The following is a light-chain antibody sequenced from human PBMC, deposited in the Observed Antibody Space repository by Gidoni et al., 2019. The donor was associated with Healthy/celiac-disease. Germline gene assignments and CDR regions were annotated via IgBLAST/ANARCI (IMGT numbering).Light chain of an antibody. V-gene: IGKV1-5*01. CDR3: QQYNSYST. CDR1: QSISSW. CDR2: DAS. Sequence: DIQMTQSPSTLSASVGDRVTITCRASQSISSWLAWYQQKPGIAPKLLIYDASSLESGVPSRFSGSGSGTEFTLTISSLQPDDFATYYCQQYNSYSTFGQGTKVEIK. J-gene: IGKJ1*01.